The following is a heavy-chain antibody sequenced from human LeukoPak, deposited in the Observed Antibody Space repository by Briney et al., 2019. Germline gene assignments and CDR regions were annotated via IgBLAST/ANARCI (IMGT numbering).Heavy chain of an antibody. V-gene: IGHV4-59*01. J-gene: IGHJ5*02. CDR1: GXSISSYY. Sequence: SETLSLTCTVSGXSISSYYRSWIRQPPGKGLEWIGYIYYSGSTNYNPSLKSRVTISVDTSKNQFSLKLSSVTAADTAVYYCARSADIEATMRYWFDPWGQGTLVTVSS. CDR3: ARSADIEATMRYWFDP. D-gene: IGHD5-12*01. CDR2: IYYSGST.